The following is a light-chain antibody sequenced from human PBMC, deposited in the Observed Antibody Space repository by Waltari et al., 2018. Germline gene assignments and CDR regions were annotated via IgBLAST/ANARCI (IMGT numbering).Light chain of an antibody. V-gene: IGKV3-15*01. J-gene: IGKJ5*01. CDR1: HSVSSN. Sequence: IVMTQSPATLSVSPGERATLSCRASHSVSSNLAWYQQKPGQTPRLLIYGASTRATGIPARFSGSGSGTEFTLTISSLQSEDLALYYCQQYNNWPPMTFGQGTRLEIK. CDR2: GAS. CDR3: QQYNNWPPMT.